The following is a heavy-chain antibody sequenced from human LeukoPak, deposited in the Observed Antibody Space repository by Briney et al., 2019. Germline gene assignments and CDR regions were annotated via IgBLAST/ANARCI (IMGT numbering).Heavy chain of an antibody. CDR1: GFTFDDYA. Sequence: GGSLRLSCAASGFTFDDYAMHWVRQAPGKGLEWVSLISWDGGSTYYADSVKGRFTISRDNSKNSLYLQMNSLRAVDTALYYCARSLGISPYYYGMDVWGQGTTVTVSS. CDR2: ISWDGGST. V-gene: IGHV3-43D*03. J-gene: IGHJ6*02. D-gene: IGHD7-27*01. CDR3: ARSLGISPYYYGMDV.